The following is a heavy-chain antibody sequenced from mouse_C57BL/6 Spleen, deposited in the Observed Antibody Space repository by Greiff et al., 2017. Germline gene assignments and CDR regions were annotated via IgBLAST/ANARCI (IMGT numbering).Heavy chain of an antibody. V-gene: IGHV5-17*01. CDR2: ISSGSSTI. Sequence: EVKVVESGGGLVKPGGSLKLSCAASGFTFSDYGMHWVRQAPEKGLEWVAYISSGSSTIYYADTVKGRITISRDNAKNTLFLQMTSLRSEDTAMYYCARAYYYAMDYWGQGTSVTVSS. CDR1: GFTFSDYG. CDR3: ARAYYYAMDY. J-gene: IGHJ4*01.